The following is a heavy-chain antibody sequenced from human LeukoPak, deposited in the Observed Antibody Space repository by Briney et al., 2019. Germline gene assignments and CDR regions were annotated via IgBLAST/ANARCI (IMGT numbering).Heavy chain of an antibody. V-gene: IGHV1-2*02. CDR1: GYTFTGYY. CDR2: INPSSGDT. D-gene: IGHD6-19*01. J-gene: IGHJ4*02. Sequence: ASVKVSCKASGYTFTGYYLHWVRQAPGQGLEWMGRINPSSGDTSYAQKSQGRVTMTRDTSISTAYLELSTLTSDDTAVYFCARVSVAGTPDRDYFDYWGQGTLVTVSS. CDR3: ARVSVAGTPDRDYFDY.